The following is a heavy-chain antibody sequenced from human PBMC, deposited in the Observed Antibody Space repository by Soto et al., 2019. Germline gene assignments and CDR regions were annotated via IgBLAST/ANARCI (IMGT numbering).Heavy chain of an antibody. CDR3: AKDKMEQWLVGGYFDY. D-gene: IGHD6-19*01. Sequence: EVQLLESGGGLVQPGGSLRLSCSASGFTFSRYAMSWVRQAPGKGLEWVSAIIDDGGRAYYADSVKGRFTISRDNSKNTLSLQMNSLRAEDTAVYYCAKDKMEQWLVGGYFDYWGQGTQVTVSS. J-gene: IGHJ4*02. CDR2: IIDDGGRA. CDR1: GFTFSRYA. V-gene: IGHV3-23*01.